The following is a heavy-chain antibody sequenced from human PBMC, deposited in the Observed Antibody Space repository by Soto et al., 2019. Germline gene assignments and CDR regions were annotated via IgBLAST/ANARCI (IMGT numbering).Heavy chain of an antibody. CDR2: ISYDGSNK. Sequence: QVQLVESGGGVVQPGRSLRLSCAASGFTFSSYAMHWVRQAPGKGLEWVAVISYDGSNKYYADSVKGRFTISRDNSKNTLYLQMNSLRAEDTAVYCCARGGKYYYDSSGYYYGVYYFDYWGQGTLVTVSS. D-gene: IGHD3-22*01. V-gene: IGHV3-30-3*01. J-gene: IGHJ4*02. CDR3: ARGGKYYYDSSGYYYGVYYFDY. CDR1: GFTFSSYA.